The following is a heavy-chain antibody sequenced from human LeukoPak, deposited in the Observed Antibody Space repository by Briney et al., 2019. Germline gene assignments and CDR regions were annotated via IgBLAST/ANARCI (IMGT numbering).Heavy chain of an antibody. J-gene: IGHJ4*02. D-gene: IGHD3-10*01. Sequence: TGGSLRLSCAASGFTFSSFAMSWVRQVPGKGLEWVSGISGNGATTHHADSVKGRFTISRDNSKNTLYLQMNSLRAEDTAVYYCAKWKYGSDFGYFDYWGQGTLVTVSS. CDR2: ISGNGATT. CDR1: GFTFSSFA. V-gene: IGHV3-23*01. CDR3: AKWKYGSDFGYFDY.